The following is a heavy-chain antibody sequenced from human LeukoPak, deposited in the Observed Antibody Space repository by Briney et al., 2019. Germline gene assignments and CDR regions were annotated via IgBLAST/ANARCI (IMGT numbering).Heavy chain of an antibody. CDR1: GGSISSSSYY. CDR3: ARAAHYYGSGSYYGYLNWFDP. Sequence: SSETLSLTCTVSGGSISSSSYYWGWIRQPPGKGLEWIGSIYYSGSTNYNPSLKSRVTISVDTSKNQFSLKLSSVTAADTAVYYCARAAHYYGSGSYYGYLNWFDPWGQGTLVTVSS. D-gene: IGHD3-10*01. J-gene: IGHJ5*02. V-gene: IGHV4-39*07. CDR2: IYYSGST.